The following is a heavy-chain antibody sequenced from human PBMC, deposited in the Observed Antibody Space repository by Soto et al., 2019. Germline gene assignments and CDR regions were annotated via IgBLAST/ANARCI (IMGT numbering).Heavy chain of an antibody. J-gene: IGHJ4*02. CDR2: ISGSGDNT. CDR1: GFTFSSYA. D-gene: IGHD2-15*01. V-gene: IGHV3-23*01. Sequence: GGSLRLSCAASGFTFSSYAMSWVRQAPGKGLEWVSSISGSGDNTFYADSVKGRFTISRDNSRSTLYMLMNSLRAEDTAVYYCAKEHCSGASCYIDYWGQGTLVTVSS. CDR3: AKEHCSGASCYIDY.